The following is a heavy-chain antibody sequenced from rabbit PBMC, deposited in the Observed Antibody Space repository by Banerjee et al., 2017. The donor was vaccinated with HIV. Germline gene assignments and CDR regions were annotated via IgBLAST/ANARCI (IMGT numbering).Heavy chain of an antibody. D-gene: IGHD8-1*01. J-gene: IGHJ4*01. V-gene: IGHV1S45*01. CDR2: ISFSTGGT. Sequence: QEQLVESGGGLVQPEGSLTLTCAASGFSFTSYWMCWVRQAPGKGLEWIGCISFSTGGTYYANWAKGRFTTSKTSSATVTLQMTSLTAADTATYFCARDVNAPGSSYPWEFNLWGPGTLVTVS. CDR1: GFSFTSYW. CDR3: ARDVNAPGSSYPWEFNL.